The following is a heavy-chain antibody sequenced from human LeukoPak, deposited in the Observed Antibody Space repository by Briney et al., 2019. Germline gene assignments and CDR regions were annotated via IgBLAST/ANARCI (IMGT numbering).Heavy chain of an antibody. J-gene: IGHJ6*02. CDR3: ARGPLAGSSGWYIDYYYGMDV. D-gene: IGHD6-19*01. V-gene: IGHV4-39*07. CDR1: GGSISSSSYY. CDR2: IYYSGST. Sequence: SETLSLTCTVSGGSISSSSYYWGWIRQPPGKGLEWIGSIYYSGSTYYNPSLKSRVTISVDTSKNQFSLKLSSVTAADTAVYYCARGPLAGSSGWYIDYYYGMDVWGQGTTVTVSS.